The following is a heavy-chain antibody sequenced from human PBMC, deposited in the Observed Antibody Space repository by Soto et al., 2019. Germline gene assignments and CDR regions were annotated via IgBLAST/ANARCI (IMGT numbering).Heavy chain of an antibody. CDR3: AKVPAPGDYGMDV. V-gene: IGHV3-30*18. CDR2: ISYDGATQ. J-gene: IGHJ6*02. CDR1: GLTFNTSG. Sequence: GGSLRLSCEVSGLTFNTSGMHWVRQAPGKGLEWLAVISYDGATQYYGDTVKGRFTISRDNSKNTLYLQMNSLRAEDTAVYYCAKVPAPGDYGMDVWGQGTTVTVSS. D-gene: IGHD2-2*01.